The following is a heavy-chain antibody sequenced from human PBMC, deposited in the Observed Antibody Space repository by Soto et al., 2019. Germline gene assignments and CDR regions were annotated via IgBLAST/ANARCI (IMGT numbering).Heavy chain of an antibody. CDR3: ATDLVSVAGRQYYFDY. J-gene: IGHJ4*02. D-gene: IGHD6-19*01. Sequence: KGLEWMGGFDPEDGETIYAQEFQGRVTMTEDTSTDTAYMELSSLRSEDTAVYYCATDLVSVAGRQYYFDYWGQGTLVTVSS. CDR2: FDPEDGET. V-gene: IGHV1-24*01.